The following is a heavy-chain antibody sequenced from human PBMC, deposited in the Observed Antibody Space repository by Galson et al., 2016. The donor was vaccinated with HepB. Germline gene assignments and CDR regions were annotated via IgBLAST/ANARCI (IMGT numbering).Heavy chain of an antibody. CDR3: AKGDYYDSSGYFPFDY. V-gene: IGHV3-23*01. CDR2: ISGSGGST. CDR1: GFTFSSYA. D-gene: IGHD3-22*01. Sequence: SRRLSCAASGFTFSSYAMSWVRQAPGKGLEWVSAISGSGGSTYYADSAKGRFTISRDNSKNTLYLQMNSLRAEDTAVYYCAKGDYYDSSGYFPFDYWGQGTLVTVSS. J-gene: IGHJ4*02.